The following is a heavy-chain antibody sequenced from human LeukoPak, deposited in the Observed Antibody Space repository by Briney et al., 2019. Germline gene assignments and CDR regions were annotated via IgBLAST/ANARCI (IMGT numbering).Heavy chain of an antibody. CDR1: GFHVITYY. D-gene: IGHD6-6*01. CDR3: ARNPGIAARRGNYYYMDV. V-gene: IGHV3-53*01. J-gene: IGHJ6*03. Sequence: GGSLRLSCAASGFHVITYYMNWFRQAPGKGLEWASVIYSDFRTYYADSVKGRFIISKDNAKNSLFLQMNSLRVEDTSVYYCARNPGIAARRGNYYYMDVWGKGTTVTVSS. CDR2: IYSDFRT.